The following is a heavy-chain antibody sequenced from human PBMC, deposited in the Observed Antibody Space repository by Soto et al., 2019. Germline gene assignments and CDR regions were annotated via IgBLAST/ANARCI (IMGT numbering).Heavy chain of an antibody. Sequence: EVQLVESGGGLVKPGESLRLSCAASGFTFNYFTMNWVRQAPGKGLEWVASISSSSSHKYSADSVRGRFSFSRDNANNSLYLQMNSLRVEDTAVYYCARRRSDAFDIWGQGTLVTVS. V-gene: IGHV3-21*04. J-gene: IGHJ3*02. CDR3: ARRRSDAFDI. CDR2: ISSSSSHK. D-gene: IGHD4-17*01. CDR1: GFTFNYFT.